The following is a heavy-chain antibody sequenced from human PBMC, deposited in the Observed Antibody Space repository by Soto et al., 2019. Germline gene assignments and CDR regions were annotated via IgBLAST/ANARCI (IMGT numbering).Heavy chain of an antibody. J-gene: IGHJ4*02. CDR2: ISAYNGNT. V-gene: IGHV1-18*01. CDR1: GYTFTSYG. Sequence: GASVKVSCKASGYTFTSYGISWVRQAPGQGLEWMGWISAYNGNTNYAQKLQGRVTMTTDTSTSTAYMELRSLRSDDTAVYYCARDPPFFLRQTSSPPYYFDYWGQGTLVTVSS. CDR3: ARDPPFFLRQTSSPPYYFDY. D-gene: IGHD6-13*01.